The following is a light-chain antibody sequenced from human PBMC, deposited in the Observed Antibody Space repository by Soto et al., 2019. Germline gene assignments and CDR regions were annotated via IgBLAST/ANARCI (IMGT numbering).Light chain of an antibody. CDR3: HQYDKAPQT. Sequence: EIVLTQSPGTLSLSPGERATLSCRASQTVTRNYLAWHQQKPGQAPRLLIYAASNRATGIPDKFSGSGSGADYSLTISRLEPEDSAVYYCHQYDKAPQTFGQGTKVDI. J-gene: IGKJ2*01. V-gene: IGKV3-20*01. CDR1: QTVTRNY. CDR2: AAS.